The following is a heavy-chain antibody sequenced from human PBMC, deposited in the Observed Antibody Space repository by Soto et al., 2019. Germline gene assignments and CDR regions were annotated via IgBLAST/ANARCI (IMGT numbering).Heavy chain of an antibody. V-gene: IGHV4-59*01. CDR2: IYYSGST. D-gene: IGHD3-22*01. J-gene: IGHJ3*02. Sequence: PSETLSLTCTVSGGSISSYYWSWIRQPPGKGLEWIGYIYYSGSTNYNPSLKSRVTISVDTSKNQFSLKLSSVTAADTAVYYWARGYYYDSSGYYDAFDIWGQGTMVTVSS. CDR3: ARGYYYDSSGYYDAFDI. CDR1: GGSISSYY.